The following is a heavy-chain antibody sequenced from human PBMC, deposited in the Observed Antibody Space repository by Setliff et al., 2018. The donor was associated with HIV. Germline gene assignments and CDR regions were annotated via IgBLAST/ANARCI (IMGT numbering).Heavy chain of an antibody. CDR3: ANFLPDTAAAGPRFDY. D-gene: IGHD6-13*01. CDR1: GGSFSGFY. J-gene: IGHJ4*02. Sequence: KTSETLSLTCAVYGGSFSGFYWSWIRQPPGKGLEWIGEINHSGSTTYSPSLKSRVTISVDTSKNHFSLKLSSVTAADTAVYYCANFLPDTAAAGPRFDYWGQGTLVTVSS. V-gene: IGHV4-34*01. CDR2: INHSGST.